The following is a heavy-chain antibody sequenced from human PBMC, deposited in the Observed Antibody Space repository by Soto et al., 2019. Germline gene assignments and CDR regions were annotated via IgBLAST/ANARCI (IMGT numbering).Heavy chain of an antibody. J-gene: IGHJ6*02. CDR2: INPNSGGT. V-gene: IGHV1-2*04. D-gene: IGHD6-13*01. CDR3: ARGGARYSSSWYSPTRYYGMDV. CDR1: GYTFTGYY. Sequence: ASVKVSCKASGYTFTGYYMHWVRQAPGQGLEWMGWINPNSGGTNYAQKFQGWVTMTRDTSISTAYMELSRLRSDDTAVYYCARGGARYSSSWYSPTRYYGMDVWGQGTTVTVSS.